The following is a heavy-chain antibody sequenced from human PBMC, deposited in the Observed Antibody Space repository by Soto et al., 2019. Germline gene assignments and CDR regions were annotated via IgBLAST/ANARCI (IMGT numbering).Heavy chain of an antibody. CDR2: IYYSVST. CDR1: AGSISRYY. CDR3: ARVGEGVYYDSSGQFDY. V-gene: IGHV4-59*01. J-gene: IGHJ4*02. Sequence: SETLSLTCTVSAGSISRYYWSWIRQPPGKGLEWIGYIYYSVSTNYNPSLKSRVTISVDTSKNQFSLKLSSVTAADTAVYYCARVGEGVYYDSSGQFDYWGQGTLVTVS. D-gene: IGHD3-22*01.